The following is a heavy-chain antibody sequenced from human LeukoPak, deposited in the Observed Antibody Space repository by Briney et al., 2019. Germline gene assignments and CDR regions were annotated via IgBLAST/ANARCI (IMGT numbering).Heavy chain of an antibody. D-gene: IGHD3-9*01. CDR2: INHSGST. J-gene: IGHJ3*02. CDR1: GGSFSGYY. CDR3: ARGAYYDILTGYSAAFDI. Sequence: PSETLSLTCAVYGGSFSGYYWSWIRQPPGKGLEWIGEINHSGSTNYSASLMSRVTISVDPSKSQFSLKLSSVTAADTAVYYCARGAYYDILTGYSAAFDIWGQGTMVTVSS. V-gene: IGHV4-34*01.